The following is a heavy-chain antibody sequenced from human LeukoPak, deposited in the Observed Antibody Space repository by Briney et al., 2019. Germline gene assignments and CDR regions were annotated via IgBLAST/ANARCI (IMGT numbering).Heavy chain of an antibody. D-gene: IGHD1-26*01. CDR1: GGSISSSSYY. J-gene: IGHJ3*02. Sequence: SETLSLTCTVSGGSISSSSYYWGWIRQPPGKGLEWIGSIYYSGSTYYNPSLKSRVTISVDTSKNKFSLKLNSVTAADTAVYYCARPAYRGSYYNAFDIWGQGTMVTVSS. CDR3: ARPAYRGSYYNAFDI. V-gene: IGHV4-39*01. CDR2: IYYSGST.